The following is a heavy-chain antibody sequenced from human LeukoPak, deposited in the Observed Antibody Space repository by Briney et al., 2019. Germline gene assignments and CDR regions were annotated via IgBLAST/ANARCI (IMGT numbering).Heavy chain of an antibody. D-gene: IGHD3-9*01. J-gene: IGHJ3*02. CDR3: AREKAFDPGAFDI. V-gene: IGHV3-53*01. CDR1: GFTVSSNY. CDR2: IYSGGST. Sequence: GGSLRLSCAASGFTVSSNYMSWVRQAPGKGLEWVSVIYSGGSTYYADSVKGRFTISRDNSKNTLYLQMNSLRAEDTAVYYCAREKAFDPGAFDIWGQGTMVTVSS.